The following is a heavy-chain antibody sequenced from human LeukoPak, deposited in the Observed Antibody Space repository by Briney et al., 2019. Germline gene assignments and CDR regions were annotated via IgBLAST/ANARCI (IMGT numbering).Heavy chain of an antibody. V-gene: IGHV1-2*02. D-gene: IGHD2-15*01. CDR1: GYTFTGYY. CDR2: INPNSGGT. J-gene: IGHJ4*02. CDR3: ARIHISGGEWCFDF. Sequence: GASVKVSCKASGYTFTGYYMHWVRQAPGQGLEWMGWINPNSGGTNYAQKFQGRVTMTRDTSISTAYMELSRLRSDDTAVYYCARIHISGGEWCFDFWGQGTLVTVSS.